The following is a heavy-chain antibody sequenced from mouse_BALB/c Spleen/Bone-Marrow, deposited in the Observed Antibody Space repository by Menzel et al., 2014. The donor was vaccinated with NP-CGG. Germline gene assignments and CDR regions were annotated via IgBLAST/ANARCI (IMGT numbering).Heavy chain of an antibody. Sequence: EVKLQESGAELVKPGASVKLSCTASGFNIKDTYMHWVKQRPEQGLEWIGRIDPANGNTKYDPKFQGKATITADTSSNTAYLQLSSLTSGDTAVYYCATLTTVVDAMDYWGQGTSVTVSS. D-gene: IGHD1-1*01. CDR3: ATLTTVVDAMDY. CDR2: IDPANGNT. J-gene: IGHJ4*01. CDR1: GFNIKDTY. V-gene: IGHV14-3*02.